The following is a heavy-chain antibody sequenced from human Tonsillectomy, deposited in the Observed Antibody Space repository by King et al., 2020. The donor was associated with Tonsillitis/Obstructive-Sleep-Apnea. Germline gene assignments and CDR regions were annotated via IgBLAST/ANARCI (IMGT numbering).Heavy chain of an antibody. J-gene: IGHJ4*02. CDR2: IYYGGRS. CDR3: ARGSSAAAAGLDH. D-gene: IGHD6-13*01. V-gene: IGHV4-59*01. Sequence: QLQESGPGLVKPSETLSLTCTVSGGSISDYYWTWIRQSPGTGLEWIGYIYYGGRSSSNPSLKGRGSISVDSSKNQISLKVTSMTAADTAMYYCARGSSAAAAGLDHWGQGTRVTVSS. CDR1: GGSISDYY.